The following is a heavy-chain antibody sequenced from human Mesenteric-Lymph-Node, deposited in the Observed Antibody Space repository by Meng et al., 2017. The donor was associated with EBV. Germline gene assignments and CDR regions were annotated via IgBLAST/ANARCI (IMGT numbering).Heavy chain of an antibody. CDR1: GDSVSNTNVA. Sequence: QVQLQQSGPGLVKPSQTLSLTCAISGDSVSNTNVAWNWIRQSPSRGLEWLGRTYYRSKWYNEYAQSVKGRITINPDTSKSEFSLQLNSVTPDDTAAYYCSGESWRAFDYWGQGTLVTVSS. V-gene: IGHV6-1*01. CDR2: TYYRSKWYN. J-gene: IGHJ4*02. CDR3: SGESWRAFDY.